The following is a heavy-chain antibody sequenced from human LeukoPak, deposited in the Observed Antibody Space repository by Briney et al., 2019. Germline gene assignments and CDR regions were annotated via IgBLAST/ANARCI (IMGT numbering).Heavy chain of an antibody. V-gene: IGHV1-69*06. Sequence: ASVKVSCKASGGTFSSYAISWVRQAPGQGLEWMGGIIPIFGTANYAQKFQGRVTITADKSTSTAYMELSSLRSEDTAVYYCARGEGRYYDSSGPGNYWGQGTLVTVSS. CDR2: IIPIFGTA. D-gene: IGHD3-22*01. CDR1: GGTFSSYA. CDR3: ARGEGRYYDSSGPGNY. J-gene: IGHJ4*02.